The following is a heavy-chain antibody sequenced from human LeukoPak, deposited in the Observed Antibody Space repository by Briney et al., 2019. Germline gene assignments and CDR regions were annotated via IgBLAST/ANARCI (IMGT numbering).Heavy chain of an antibody. D-gene: IGHD1-26*01. CDR1: GFTLSSYA. CDR3: AKRGAEVGATVAPGDY. J-gene: IGHJ4*02. V-gene: IGHV3-23*01. CDR2: ISGSGSA. Sequence: GGSLRLSCAASGFTLSSYAMNWVRQAPGKGLEWVSAISGSGSAYYADSVKGRFTISKDNSKNTLYLQMNSLRAEDTAVYYCAKRGAEVGATVAPGDYWGQGTLLTVSS.